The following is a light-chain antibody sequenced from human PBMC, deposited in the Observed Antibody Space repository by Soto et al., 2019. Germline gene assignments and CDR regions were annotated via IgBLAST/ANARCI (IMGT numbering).Light chain of an antibody. Sequence: QSVLTQPPSASGTPGQRVTISCSGSSSNIGRYAINWYQQLPGAAPKVVIFSNINRPSGVPDRFSGSKSGTSASLAISGLQSEDEADYYCAGWDDSLNGWVFGGGTKVIVL. CDR1: SSNIGRYA. J-gene: IGLJ3*02. CDR3: AGWDDSLNGWV. CDR2: SNI. V-gene: IGLV1-44*01.